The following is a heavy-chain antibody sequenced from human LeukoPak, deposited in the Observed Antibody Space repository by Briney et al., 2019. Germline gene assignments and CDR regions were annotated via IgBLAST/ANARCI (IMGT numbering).Heavy chain of an antibody. Sequence: GESLSISCKGSGYSFTKYWIGWVRQMPGKGLQWMGIIYPGDSDTRYSPSFEGQVTISADKYTSTAYLQWSSLKASDSAMFYCARQIWGVAPTGYNWYFDLWGRGTLVTVSS. CDR2: IYPGDSDT. CDR3: ARQIWGVAPTGYNWYFDL. J-gene: IGHJ2*01. CDR1: GYSFTKYW. D-gene: IGHD3-10*01. V-gene: IGHV5-51*01.